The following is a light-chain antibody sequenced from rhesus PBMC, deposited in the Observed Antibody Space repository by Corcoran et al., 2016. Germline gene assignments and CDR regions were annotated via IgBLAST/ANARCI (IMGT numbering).Light chain of an antibody. CDR3: QHYYDNPYS. V-gene: IGKV1S12*01. J-gene: IGKJ2*01. CDR1: QNIYSN. Sequence: DIQMTQSPSALSASVGDRVTISCRASQNIYSNLAWYQQKPGKSPKLLIHSSSSLQTGFPSRFSGSGSGTDFTLTISSLQPEDSAAYYCQHYYDNPYSFGQGTKVEIK. CDR2: SSS.